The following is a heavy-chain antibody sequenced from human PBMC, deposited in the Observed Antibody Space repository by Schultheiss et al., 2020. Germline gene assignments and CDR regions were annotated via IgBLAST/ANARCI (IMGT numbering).Heavy chain of an antibody. CDR1: GGSISSYY. V-gene: IGHV4-59*01. J-gene: IGHJ4*02. D-gene: IGHD5-18*01. CDR3: ARAFNTDPGDY. CDR2: IYYSGST. Sequence: SETLSLTCTVSGGSISSYYWSWIRQPPGKGLEWIGYIYYSGSTNYNPSLKSRVTISVDTSKNQFSLKLSSVTAADTAVYYCARAFNTDPGDYWGQGTLVTVSS.